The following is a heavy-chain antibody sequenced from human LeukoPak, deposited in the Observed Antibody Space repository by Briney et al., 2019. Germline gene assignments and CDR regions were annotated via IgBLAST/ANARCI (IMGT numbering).Heavy chain of an antibody. J-gene: IGHJ4*02. CDR2: IKQDGSEK. V-gene: IGHV3-7*01. Sequence: GGSLRLSCAASGFTFSSYWMSWVRQAPGKGLEWVANIKQDGSEKYYVDSVKGRFTISRDNSKNTLYLQMNSLRTEDTAVYYCARVVYSNEFDYWGQGTLVTVSS. D-gene: IGHD4-11*01. CDR3: ARVVYSNEFDY. CDR1: GFTFSSYW.